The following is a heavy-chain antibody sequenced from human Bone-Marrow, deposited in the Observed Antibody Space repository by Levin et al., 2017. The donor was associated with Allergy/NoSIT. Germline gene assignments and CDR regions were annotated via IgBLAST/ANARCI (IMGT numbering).Heavy chain of an antibody. V-gene: IGHV4-59*02. CDR1: GARVSGDY. CDR3: ARAHRTGSYYGNPLDV. J-gene: IGHJ3*01. D-gene: IGHD1-26*01. CDR2: FYYSGRI. Sequence: MTSETLSLTCNVSGARVSGDYWAWIRQSPGKGLQWLGTFYYSGRISNSPSLGNRVTISGDPSQNRISLRLTSVTAADTAVYYCARAHRTGSYYGNPLDVWGHGILVTVSS.